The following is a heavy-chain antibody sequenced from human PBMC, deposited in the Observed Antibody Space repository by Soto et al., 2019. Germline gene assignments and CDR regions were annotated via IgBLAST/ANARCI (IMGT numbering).Heavy chain of an antibody. D-gene: IGHD2-2*01. CDR3: ARVGYCSGYSCHYMDV. CDR1: GYTFTSYG. J-gene: IGHJ6*03. CDR2: ISADNVHT. V-gene: IGHV1-18*01. Sequence: QVQLVQSGGEVKSPGASVKGSCKASGYTFTSYGFNWVRQAPGQGLEWMGWISADNVHTNYAQKFQGRVTMTTDTFTSTAYLELTSLRSDDTAVYYCARVGYCSGYSCHYMDVWGRGTTVTVSS.